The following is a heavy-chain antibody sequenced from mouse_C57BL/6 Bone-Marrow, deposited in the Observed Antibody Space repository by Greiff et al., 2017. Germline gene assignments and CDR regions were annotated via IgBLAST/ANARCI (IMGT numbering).Heavy chain of an antibody. CDR1: GSTFSSYA. CDR3: ARRPRRYSPMPY. Sequence: EVKLMESGGGLVTPGGSVKLSCAASGSTFSSYAMSWVRQTPEKRLEWVATISDGGSYTYYPANVKGRFTISRDNANNTLYLQISQLKSEDTAVYYCARRPRRYSPMPYSGHGPSVTV. V-gene: IGHV5-4*03. CDR2: ISDGGSYT. J-gene: IGHJ4*01.